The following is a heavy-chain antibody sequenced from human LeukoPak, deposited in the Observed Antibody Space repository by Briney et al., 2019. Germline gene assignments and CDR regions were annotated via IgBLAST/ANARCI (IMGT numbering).Heavy chain of an antibody. V-gene: IGHV4-34*01. CDR1: GGSFSGYY. D-gene: IGHD3-3*01. CDR3: ARQLYYDFWSGPRGWFDP. CDR2: IHYGGST. J-gene: IGHJ5*02. Sequence: SETLSLTCAVYGGSFSGYYWSWIRQPPGKGLEWIGSIHYGGSTYYNPSLKSRVTISVDTSKNQFSLKLSSVTAADTAVYYCARQLYYDFWSGPRGWFDPWGQGTLVTVSS.